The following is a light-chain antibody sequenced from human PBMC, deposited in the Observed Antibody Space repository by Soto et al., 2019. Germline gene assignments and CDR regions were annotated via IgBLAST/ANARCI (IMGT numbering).Light chain of an antibody. CDR2: DAS. J-gene: IGKJ4*01. Sequence: DIQMTQSPSTLSPSVGDRVTITCRASRSISDWLAWYQQKPGKAPKLLIFDASSLESGVPSRFSGSGSGTEFTLTISSLQPDDFATYYCQQYNSYPLTFRGGTKVDLK. V-gene: IGKV1-5*01. CDR1: RSISDW. CDR3: QQYNSYPLT.